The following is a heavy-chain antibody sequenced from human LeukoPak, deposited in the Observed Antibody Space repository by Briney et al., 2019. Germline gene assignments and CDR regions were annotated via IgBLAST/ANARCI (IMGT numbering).Heavy chain of an antibody. CDR1: GGSISSSGYY. J-gene: IGHJ4*02. Sequence: PSESLSLTCTASGGSISSSGYYWGWIRQPPGKGLEWIASINYSGTTYYNPSLKSRVTISEDRSKNQFSLKLSSVTAADTAVYYCARLRDGRWLLEYWGQGTLVTVSS. V-gene: IGHV4-39*01. D-gene: IGHD5-24*01. CDR2: INYSGTT. CDR3: ARLRDGRWLLEY.